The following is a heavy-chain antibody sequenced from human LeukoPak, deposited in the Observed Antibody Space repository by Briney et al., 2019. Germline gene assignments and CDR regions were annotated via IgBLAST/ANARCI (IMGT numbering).Heavy chain of an antibody. Sequence: GGSLRLSCAASGFTFSSYSMNWVRQAPGKGLEWGSYNSSRSSTIYYADSVKGRFTISRDNAKKSLYLQMTSLRAEDTAVYYCARDVSSGYYVYYFDYWGQGTLVTVSS. CDR3: ARDVSSGYYVYYFDY. V-gene: IGHV3-48*01. J-gene: IGHJ4*02. CDR1: GFTFSSYS. D-gene: IGHD3-22*01. CDR2: NSSRSSTI.